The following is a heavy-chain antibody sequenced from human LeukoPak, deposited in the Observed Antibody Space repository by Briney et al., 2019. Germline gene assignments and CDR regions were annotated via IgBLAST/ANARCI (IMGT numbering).Heavy chain of an antibody. CDR3: AKGAGNFLEWLLYY. V-gene: IGHV3-23*01. CDR1: GFTFSGYA. D-gene: IGHD3-3*01. Sequence: PGGSLRLSCAASGFTFSGYAMSWVRQAPGKGLEWVSAISGSGGSTYYADSVKGRFTISRDNSKNTLYLQMNSLRAEDTAVYYCAKGAGNFLEWLLYYWGQGTLVTVSS. CDR2: ISGSGGST. J-gene: IGHJ4*02.